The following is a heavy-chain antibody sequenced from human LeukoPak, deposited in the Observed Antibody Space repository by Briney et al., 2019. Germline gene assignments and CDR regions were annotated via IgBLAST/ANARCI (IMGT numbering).Heavy chain of an antibody. V-gene: IGHV4-34*01. CDR1: GGSFSGYY. D-gene: IGHD2-8*01. J-gene: IGHJ5*02. Sequence: SETLSLTCAVYGGSFSGYYWSWIRQPPGKGLEWIGEINHSGSTNYNPSLKSQVTISVDTSKNQFSLKLSSVTAADTAVYYCARGGFVLMVYAIPNWFDPWGQGTLVTVSS. CDR2: INHSGST. CDR3: ARGGFVLMVYAIPNWFDP.